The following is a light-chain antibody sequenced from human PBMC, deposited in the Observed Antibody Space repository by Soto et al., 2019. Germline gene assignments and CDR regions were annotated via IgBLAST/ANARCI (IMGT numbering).Light chain of an antibody. CDR3: AVWDDSLNGLV. V-gene: IGLV1-36*01. J-gene: IGLJ2*01. CDR1: SFNIGNNA. Sequence: QLVLTQPPSVSEAPRQRVTISCSGSSFNIGNNAVTWYQQIPGKAPKVVIYYDDLVPSGVSDRFSGSKSGTSASLAISGLQSEDEAHYYCAVWDDSLNGLVFGGGTKVTVL. CDR2: YDD.